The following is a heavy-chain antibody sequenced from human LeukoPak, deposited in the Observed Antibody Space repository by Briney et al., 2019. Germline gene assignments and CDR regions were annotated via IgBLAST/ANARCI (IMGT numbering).Heavy chain of an antibody. CDR2: IYHSGST. D-gene: IGHD6-19*01. CDR1: GYSISSGYY. J-gene: IGHJ4*02. V-gene: IGHV4-38-2*02. CDR3: ARHFRDTGYSSGWYFDY. Sequence: SSETLSLTCTVSGYSISSGYYWGWIRRPPGKGLEWIGSIYHSGSTYYKPSLKSRVTISVDTSKNQFSLKLSSVTAADTAVYYCARHFRDTGYSSGWYFDYWGQGTLVTVSS.